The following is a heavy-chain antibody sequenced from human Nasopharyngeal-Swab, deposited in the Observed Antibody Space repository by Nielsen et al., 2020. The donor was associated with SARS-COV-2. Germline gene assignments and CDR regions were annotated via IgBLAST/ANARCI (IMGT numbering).Heavy chain of an antibody. J-gene: IGHJ6*03. CDR2: IYSGGST. D-gene: IGHD2/OR15-2a*01. CDR3: GTTPAGTYYYYMDV. V-gene: IGHV3-66*01. CDR1: GFTVSSNY. Sequence: GESLKISCAASGFTVSSNYMSWVRQAPGKGLEWVSVIYSGGSTYYADSVKGRFTISRGNSKNTLYLQMNSLRAEDTAVYYSGTTPAGTYYYYMDVWGKGTTVTVSS.